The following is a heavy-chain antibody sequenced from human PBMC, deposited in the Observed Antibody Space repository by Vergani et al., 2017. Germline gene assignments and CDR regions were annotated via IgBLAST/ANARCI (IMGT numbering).Heavy chain of an antibody. D-gene: IGHD3-3*01. J-gene: IGHJ4*02. CDR3: AKEGSYDFWSGYFDY. CDR1: GFTFDDYA. Sequence: EVQLVESGGGVVQTGGSLRLSCAASGFTFDDYAMHWVRHAPGKGLEWVSLISGDGGSTYYADSVKGRFTISRDNSKNSLYLQMNSLRTEDTDLYYCAKEGSYDFWSGYFDYWGQGTLVTVSS. V-gene: IGHV3-43*02. CDR2: ISGDGGST.